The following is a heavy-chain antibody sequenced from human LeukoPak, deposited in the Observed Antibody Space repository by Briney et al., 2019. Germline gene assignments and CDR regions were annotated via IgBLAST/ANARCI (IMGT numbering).Heavy chain of an antibody. D-gene: IGHD3-3*01. Sequence: ASVKVTCKASGHTFTSYGISWVRQAPGQGLEWMGWISAYNGNTNYAQKLQGRVTMTTDTSTSTAYMELRSLRSDDTAVYYCARDRRYDFWSGYYGYCYYYYMDVWGKGTTVTVSS. CDR2: ISAYNGNT. J-gene: IGHJ6*03. CDR1: GHTFTSYG. V-gene: IGHV1-18*01. CDR3: ARDRRYDFWSGYYGYCYYYYMDV.